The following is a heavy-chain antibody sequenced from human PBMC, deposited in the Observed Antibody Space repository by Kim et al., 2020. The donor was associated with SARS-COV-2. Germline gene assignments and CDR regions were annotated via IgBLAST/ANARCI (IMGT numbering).Heavy chain of an antibody. J-gene: IGHJ1*01. CDR3: ASSYDSSGYPRYFQH. V-gene: IGHV3-23*01. CDR2: ISGSGGST. CDR1: GFTFSSYA. D-gene: IGHD3-22*01. Sequence: GGSLRLSCAASGFTFSSYAMSWVRQAPGKGLEWVSAISGSGGSTYYADSVKGRFTISRDNSKNTLYLQMNSLRAEDTAVYYCASSYDSSGYPRYFQHWGQGTLVTVSS.